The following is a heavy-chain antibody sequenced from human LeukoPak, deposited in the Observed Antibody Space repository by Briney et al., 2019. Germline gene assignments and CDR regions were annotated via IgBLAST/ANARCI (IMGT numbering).Heavy chain of an antibody. D-gene: IGHD3-22*01. CDR2: IYPGDSDT. Sequence: GESLKISCKGSGYSFTSYWIGWVRQMPGKGLEWMGIIYPGDSDTRYSPSFQGQVTISADKSISTAYLQWSSLKASDTAMYYCARRFLDYYDSSGYYYFPGAFDIWGQGTMVTVSP. V-gene: IGHV5-51*01. J-gene: IGHJ3*02. CDR1: GYSFTSYW. CDR3: ARRFLDYYDSSGYYYFPGAFDI.